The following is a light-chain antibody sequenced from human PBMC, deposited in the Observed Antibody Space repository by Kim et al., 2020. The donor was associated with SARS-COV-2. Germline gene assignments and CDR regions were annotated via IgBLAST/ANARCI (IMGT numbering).Light chain of an antibody. CDR2: GDT. CDR3: QSYDSSLSGWV. V-gene: IGLV1-40*01. J-gene: IGLJ3*02. Sequence: SVLTQPTSVSGAPGQRVTISCTGRISNIGAGSDVHWYQQLPGTVPKLLIHGDTHLPSGVPDRFSDSKSGTSVSLAITGPHGEDEADYYSQSYDSSLSGWVLGGGTQLTVL. CDR1: ISNIGAGSD.